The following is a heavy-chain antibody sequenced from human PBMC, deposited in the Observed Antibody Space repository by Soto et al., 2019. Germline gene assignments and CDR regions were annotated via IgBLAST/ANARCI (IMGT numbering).Heavy chain of an antibody. CDR3: AREDYGGYFDY. J-gene: IGHJ4*02. V-gene: IGHV1-69*08. CDR2: IIPILGIA. D-gene: IGHD4-17*01. CDR1: GGTFSSYT. Sequence: QVQLVQSGAEVKKPGSSVKVSCKASGGTFSSYTISWVRQAPGQGLEWMGRIIPILGIANYAQEFQGRVTITADKSTSTAYMELSSLRSEDTAVYYCAREDYGGYFDYWGQGTLVTVSS.